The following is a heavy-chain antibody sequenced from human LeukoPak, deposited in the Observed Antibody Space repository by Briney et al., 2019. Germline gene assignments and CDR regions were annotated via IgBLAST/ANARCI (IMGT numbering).Heavy chain of an antibody. Sequence: GGSLRLSCAASGFTFSSYDMHWVRQATGKRLEWVSTIGTAGDTYYLDSVKGRFTISRENAKNSLYLQMNSLTAGDTAVYYCARGGDFRYSYGGDYYMDVWGKGTTVIVSS. J-gene: IGHJ6*03. CDR1: GFTFSSYD. V-gene: IGHV3-13*01. CDR3: ARGGDFRYSYGGDYYMDV. D-gene: IGHD5-18*01. CDR2: IGTAGDT.